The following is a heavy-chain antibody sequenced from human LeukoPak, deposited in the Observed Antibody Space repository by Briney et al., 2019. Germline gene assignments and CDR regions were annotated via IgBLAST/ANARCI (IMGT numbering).Heavy chain of an antibody. CDR3: AKSLAVAGYYYGMDV. CDR2: FDPEDGET. D-gene: IGHD6-19*01. J-gene: IGHJ6*02. CDR1: GYTLTELS. V-gene: IGHV1-24*01. Sequence: GASVKVSCKVSGYTLTELSMHWVRQAPGEGLEWMGGFDPEDGETIYAQKCQGRVTMTEDTSTDTAYMELSSLRSEDTAVYYCAKSLAVAGYYYGMDVWGQGTTVTVSS.